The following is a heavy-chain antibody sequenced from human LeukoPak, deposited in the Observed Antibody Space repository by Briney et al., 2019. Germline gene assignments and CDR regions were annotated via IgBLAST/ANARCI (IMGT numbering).Heavy chain of an antibody. D-gene: IGHD3-3*01. CDR2: IYYSGST. CDR3: ASGRARSGVCCFDY. CDR1: GGSIRSGDYY. J-gene: IGHJ4*02. Sequence: SETLSLTCTVSGGSIRSGDYYWSWIRQHPGKGLEWIGSIYYSGSTYYNPSLKSRITISIDMSKNQFSLKLSSVTAADTAVYYCASGRARSGVCCFDYWGQGTLVTVSS. V-gene: IGHV4-31*03.